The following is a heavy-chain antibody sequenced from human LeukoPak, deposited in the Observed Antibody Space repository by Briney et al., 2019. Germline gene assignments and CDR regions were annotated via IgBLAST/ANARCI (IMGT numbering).Heavy chain of an antibody. CDR3: ARGIWFDP. J-gene: IGHJ5*02. V-gene: IGHV4-34*01. CDR1: GGSFSGYY. CDR2: INHSGST. Sequence: SETLSLTCAVYGGSFSGYYWSWIRQPPGKGLEWVGEINHSGSTNYNPYLKSRVNISVGTSKYQFSLKLSSVTAADTAVYYCARGIWFDPWGQGTLVTVSS.